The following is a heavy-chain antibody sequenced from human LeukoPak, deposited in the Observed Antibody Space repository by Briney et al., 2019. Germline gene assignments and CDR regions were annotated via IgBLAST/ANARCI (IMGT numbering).Heavy chain of an antibody. CDR2: IYYSGRS. D-gene: IGHD3-22*01. CDR3: ARAYYYDSSGYSNYYYYGMDV. CDR1: GCSISSSSYY. V-gene: IGHV4-39*01. J-gene: IGHJ6*02. Sequence: SEALSLTCTVSGCSISSSSYYWGWIRQPPGKGLEWIGSIYYSGRSYYNPSLNSRVTISVDTSKNQFSLKLSSVTAADTAVYYCARAYYYDSSGYSNYYYYGMDVWGQGTTVTVSS.